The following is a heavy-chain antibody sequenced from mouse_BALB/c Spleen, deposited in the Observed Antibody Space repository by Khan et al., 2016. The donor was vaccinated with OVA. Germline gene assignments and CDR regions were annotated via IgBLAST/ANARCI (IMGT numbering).Heavy chain of an antibody. Sequence: QVQLQQSGPELVKPGASVKMSCKASGYTFTDYIISWVKQRTGQGLEWIGEIYPGSGTTYYNEKFKGNATLTADKSSNTAYMQLNSLTSEDSAIYFCARFATTVADYWGPGTTLTVAS. CDR2: IYPGSGTT. J-gene: IGHJ2*01. D-gene: IGHD1-1*01. V-gene: IGHV1-81*01. CDR3: ARFATTVADY. CDR1: GYTFTDYI.